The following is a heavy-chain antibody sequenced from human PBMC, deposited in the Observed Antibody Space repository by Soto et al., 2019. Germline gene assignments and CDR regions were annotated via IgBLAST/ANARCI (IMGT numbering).Heavy chain of an antibody. CDR1: CYSLASYW. CDR3: ARTRSFTLGFYYDGMDV. V-gene: IGHV5-51*01. Sequence: GESLKISCQGSCYSLASYWIGWGRPMPRDNLEWMGIIYPGDSDTRYSPSFQGQVTISADKSLRTAYLQWTSLKASDTALYYCARTRSFTLGFYYDGMDVWGQGTTVTVSS. D-gene: IGHD6-6*01. J-gene: IGHJ6*02. CDR2: IYPGDSDT.